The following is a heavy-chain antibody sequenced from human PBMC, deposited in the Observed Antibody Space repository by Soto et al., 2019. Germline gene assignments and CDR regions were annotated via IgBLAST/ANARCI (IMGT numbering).Heavy chain of an antibody. V-gene: IGHV3-9*01. CDR2: ISWNSGSI. Sequence: SGGSLRLSWAASGGTFDDYAMHWVRQAPGKGLEWVSGISWNSGSIAYADSVKGRFTISRDNAKNSLYLQMNSLRAEDTALYYCAKDLPRSSTGAYFYYGMDVWGQGTTVTVSS. CDR3: AKDLPRSSTGAYFYYGMDV. CDR1: GGTFDDYA. D-gene: IGHD7-27*01. J-gene: IGHJ6*02.